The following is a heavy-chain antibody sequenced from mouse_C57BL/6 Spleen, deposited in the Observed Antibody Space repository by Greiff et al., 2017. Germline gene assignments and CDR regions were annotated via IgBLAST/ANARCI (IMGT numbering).Heavy chain of an antibody. CDR2: ISSGGSYT. J-gene: IGHJ4*01. CDR3: ARLHDYYAMDY. CDR1: GFTFSSYG. V-gene: IGHV5-6*02. Sequence: EVMLVESGGDLVKPGGSLKLSCAASGFTFSSYGMSWVRQTPDKRLEWVANISSGGSYTYYPDSVKGRFTISRDNAKNTLYLQMSSLKSEDTAMYYCARLHDYYAMDYWGQGTSVTVSS.